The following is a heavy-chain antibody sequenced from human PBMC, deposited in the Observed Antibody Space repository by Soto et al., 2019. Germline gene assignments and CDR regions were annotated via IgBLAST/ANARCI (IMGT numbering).Heavy chain of an antibody. CDR1: GFTFSSYG. J-gene: IGHJ6*02. D-gene: IGHD6-25*01. CDR3: AKDRLQSTASYGMDV. Sequence: PGGSLRLSCAASGFTFSSYGMHWVRQAPGKGLEWVAVIWYDGSNKYYADSVKGRFTISRDNSKNTLYLQMNSLRAEDTAVYYCAKDRLQSTASYGMDVWGQGTTVTVS. V-gene: IGHV3-30*02. CDR2: IWYDGSNK.